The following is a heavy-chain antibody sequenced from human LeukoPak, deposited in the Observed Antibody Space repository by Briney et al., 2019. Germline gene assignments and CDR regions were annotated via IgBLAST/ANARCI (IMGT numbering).Heavy chain of an antibody. CDR3: AREVATIGFYFDY. J-gene: IGHJ4*02. V-gene: IGHV3-30-3*01. D-gene: IGHD5-12*01. Sequence: PGGSLRLSCAASGFTFSSYAMHWVRQAPGKGREWVAVISYDGGNKYYADSVKGRFTISRNNSKNTLYLQMNSLRAEDTAVHYCAREVATIGFYFDYWGQGTLVTVSS. CDR2: ISYDGGNK. CDR1: GFTFSSYA.